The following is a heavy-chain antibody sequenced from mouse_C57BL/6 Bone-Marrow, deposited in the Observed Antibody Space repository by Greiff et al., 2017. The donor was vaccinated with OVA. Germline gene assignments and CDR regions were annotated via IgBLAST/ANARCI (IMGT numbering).Heavy chain of an antibody. Sequence: LQESGAELARPGASVKLSCKASGYTFTSYGISWVKQRTGQGLEWIGEIYPRSGNTYYNEKFKGKATLTADKSSSTAYMELRSLTSEDSAVYFCARWTRGWDAMDYWGQGTSVTVSS. CDR3: ARWTRGWDAMDY. CDR2: IYPRSGNT. J-gene: IGHJ4*01. V-gene: IGHV1-81*01. D-gene: IGHD3-3*01. CDR1: GYTFTSYG.